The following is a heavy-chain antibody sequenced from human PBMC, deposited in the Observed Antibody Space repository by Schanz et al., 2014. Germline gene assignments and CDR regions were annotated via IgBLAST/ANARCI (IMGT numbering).Heavy chain of an antibody. CDR2: LYTGGST. CDR3: AKEVRIVLRDWLPTPDFDY. J-gene: IGHJ4*02. CDR1: GFTVSTNY. Sequence: VQLVESGGGVVQPGRSPRLSCAVSGFTVSTNYMTWVRQAPGKGLECVSVLYTGGSTFYAESVRGRFFISRDSSKNTLFLHMNSLRAEDTAIYYCAKEVRIVLRDWLPTPDFDYWGQGTLVTVSS. D-gene: IGHD3-3*01. V-gene: IGHV3-53*01.